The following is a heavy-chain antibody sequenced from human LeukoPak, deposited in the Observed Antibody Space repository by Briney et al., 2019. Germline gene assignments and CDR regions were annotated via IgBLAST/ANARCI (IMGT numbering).Heavy chain of an antibody. CDR3: PRHWDSSGWNFDY. CDR2: MYYSGST. Sequence: SETLSLTCTVCCGSINRSSEYCGWIRQPPGKGLEWIGSMYYSGSTYYNPSLKSRVTISVDTSKNQFSLKLSSVTAADTAVYYRPRHWDSSGWNFDYWGQGTLVTVSS. CDR1: CGSINRSSEY. J-gene: IGHJ4*02. D-gene: IGHD6-19*01. V-gene: IGHV4-39*01.